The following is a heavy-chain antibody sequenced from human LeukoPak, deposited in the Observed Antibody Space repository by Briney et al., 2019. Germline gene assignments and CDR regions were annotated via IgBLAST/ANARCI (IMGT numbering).Heavy chain of an antibody. D-gene: IGHD3-3*01. Sequence: SETLSLTCTVSGGSISNYYWSWIRQPAGEGLEWIGRTYTSGSTNYNPSLKSRVTLSVDTSKNQFSLKLSSVPAADTAVYYCVRETIFGVEFDYWGQGTLVTVSS. J-gene: IGHJ4*02. V-gene: IGHV4-4*07. CDR3: VRETIFGVEFDY. CDR2: TYTSGST. CDR1: GGSISNYY.